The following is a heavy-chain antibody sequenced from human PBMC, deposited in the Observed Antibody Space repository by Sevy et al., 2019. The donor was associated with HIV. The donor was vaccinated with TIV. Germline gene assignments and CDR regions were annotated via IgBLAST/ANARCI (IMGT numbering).Heavy chain of an antibody. Sequence: GGSLRLSCVASGFTFNTYWMTWVRQAPGKGLEWVANINPDGSEKDYVDSLKGRFTVSRDNAETSLYLHMNSLRVENAFAALCRGGFPGSRDNAEISLYLHMNSLRVEDTAVYFCARLLWDVVVVPGTTPGQYFDYWGQGTLVTVSS. CDR2: INPDGSEK. V-gene: IGHV3-7*01. D-gene: IGHD6-6*01. CDR3: RGGFPGSRDNAEISLYLHMNSLRVEDTAVYFCARLLWDVVVVPGTTPGQYFDY. J-gene: IGHJ4*02. CDR1: GFTFNTYW.